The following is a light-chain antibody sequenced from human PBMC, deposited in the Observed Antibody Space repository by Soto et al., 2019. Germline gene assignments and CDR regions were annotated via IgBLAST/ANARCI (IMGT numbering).Light chain of an antibody. J-gene: IGKJ4*01. V-gene: IGKV3-11*01. CDR2: DGS. CDR3: HQRDKWPLT. CDR1: QSVSSS. Sequence: VVLTQSPVTLSLSPGERATLFCRASQSVSSSLVWFQQKAGQPPRLLIYDGSNRAPSIPARFSGSGSGEASTLTISSLEPEDFAVYYCHQRDKWPLTFGGGTKVEI.